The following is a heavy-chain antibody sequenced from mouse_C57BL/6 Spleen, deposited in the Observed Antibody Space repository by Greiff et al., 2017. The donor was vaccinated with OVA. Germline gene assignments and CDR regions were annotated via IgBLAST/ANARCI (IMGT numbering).Heavy chain of an antibody. CDR3: ARVDYGLGAMDY. J-gene: IGHJ4*01. V-gene: IGHV5-16*01. D-gene: IGHD2-4*01. Sequence: VQLKESEGGLVQPGSSMKLSCTASGFTFSDYYMAWVRQVPEKGLEWVANINYDGSSTYYLDSLKSRFIISRDNAKNILYLQMSSLKSEDTATYYCARVDYGLGAMDYWGQGTSVTVSS. CDR2: INYDGSST. CDR1: GFTFSDYY.